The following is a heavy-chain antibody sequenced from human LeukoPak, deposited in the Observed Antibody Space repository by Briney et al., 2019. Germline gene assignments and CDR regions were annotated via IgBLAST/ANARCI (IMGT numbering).Heavy chain of an antibody. D-gene: IGHD2-15*01. CDR1: GFTFSSYS. Sequence: PGGSLRLSCAASGFTFSSYSMNWVRQAPGKGLEWVSSISSSSYIYYADSVKGRFTISRDNAKNSLYLQMNSLRAEDTAVYYCARDPVGYCSGGSCSRGDYWGQGTLVTVSS. CDR2: ISSSSYI. V-gene: IGHV3-21*01. CDR3: ARDPVGYCSGGSCSRGDY. J-gene: IGHJ4*02.